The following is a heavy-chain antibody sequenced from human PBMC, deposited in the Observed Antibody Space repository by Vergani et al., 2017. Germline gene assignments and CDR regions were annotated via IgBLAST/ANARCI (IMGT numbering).Heavy chain of an antibody. CDR1: GGSFSDYY. CDR2: VNHGGST. CDR3: ASIARAPTRRNPPPDY. V-gene: IGHV4-34*01. D-gene: IGHD3-16*02. J-gene: IGHJ4*02. Sequence: QVQLQEWGAGLLKTSETLSLTCGVSGGSFSDYYWSWIRQAPGMGLEWIGEVNHGGSTNYNPSLKSGVSISVNTSKNQFSLQLTSVTAADSALYFCASIARAPTRRNPPPDYWGQGILVTVSS.